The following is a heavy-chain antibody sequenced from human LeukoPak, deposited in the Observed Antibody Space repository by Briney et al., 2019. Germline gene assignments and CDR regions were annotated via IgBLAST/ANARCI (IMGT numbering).Heavy chain of an antibody. Sequence: GGSLRLSCAASGFTFSSYAMSWVRQAPGKGLEWVSAIRGSGDRTHYADSVKGRFTISRDNSKNTLYLQMNSLRAEDTAVYYCAKEARYYFDYWGQGTLVTVSS. J-gene: IGHJ4*02. CDR3: AKEARYYFDY. CDR1: GFTFSSYA. V-gene: IGHV3-23*01. CDR2: IRGSGDRT.